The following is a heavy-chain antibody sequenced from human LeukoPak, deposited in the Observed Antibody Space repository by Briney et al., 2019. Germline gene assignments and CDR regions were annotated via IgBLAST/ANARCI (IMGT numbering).Heavy chain of an antibody. J-gene: IGHJ6*02. CDR2: IYYSGST. CDR3: AREAYYDFWSGYYHYYYCGMDV. D-gene: IGHD3-3*01. V-gene: IGHV4-59*01. CDR1: GGSISSYY. Sequence: SETLSLTCTVSGGSISSYYWSWIRQPPGKGLEWIGYIYYSGSTNYNPSLKSRVTISVDTSKNQFSLKLSSVTAADTAVYYCAREAYYDFWSGYYHYYYCGMDVWGQGTTVTVSS.